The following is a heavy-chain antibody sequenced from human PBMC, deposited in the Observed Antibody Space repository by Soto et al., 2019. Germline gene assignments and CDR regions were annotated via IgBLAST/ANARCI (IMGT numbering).Heavy chain of an antibody. J-gene: IGHJ4*02. CDR3: AKDRNTIFGVVAY. D-gene: IGHD3-3*01. Sequence: QVQLVESGGGVVQPGRSLRLSCAASGFTFSSYGMHWVRQAPGKGLEWVAVISYDGSNKYYADSVKGRFTISRDNSKNTLYLQMNSLRAEDTAVYYCAKDRNTIFGVVAYWGQGTLVTVSS. V-gene: IGHV3-30*18. CDR1: GFTFSSYG. CDR2: ISYDGSNK.